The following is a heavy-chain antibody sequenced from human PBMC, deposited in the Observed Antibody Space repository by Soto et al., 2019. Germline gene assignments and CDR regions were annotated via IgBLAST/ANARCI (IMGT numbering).Heavy chain of an antibody. D-gene: IGHD6-19*01. Sequence: ASVKVSCKASGYTFTDNGVSWMRQAPGQGLEWMGWINPNNGNTKYAQNFQGRVTMTTDTSTSTAYVELRSLRSDDTAMYYCARVHSSGWYEYYFDYWDQGTLVTVS. CDR2: INPNNGNT. CDR3: ARVHSSGWYEYYFDY. V-gene: IGHV1-18*01. CDR1: GYTFTDNG. J-gene: IGHJ4*02.